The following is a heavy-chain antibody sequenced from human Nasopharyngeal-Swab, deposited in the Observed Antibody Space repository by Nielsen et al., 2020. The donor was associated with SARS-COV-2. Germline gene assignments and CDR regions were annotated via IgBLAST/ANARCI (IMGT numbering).Heavy chain of an antibody. CDR2: INPNSGGT. CDR3: ARGVNWGSLDWFDP. CDR1: GYTFTGYY. D-gene: IGHD7-27*01. J-gene: IGHJ5*02. Sequence: ASVKVSCKASGYTFTGYYMHWVRQAPGQGLEWMGWINPNSGGTNYAQKFQSWVTMTRDTSISTAYMELSRLRSDDTAVYYCARGVNWGSLDWFDPWGQGTLVTVSS. V-gene: IGHV1-2*04.